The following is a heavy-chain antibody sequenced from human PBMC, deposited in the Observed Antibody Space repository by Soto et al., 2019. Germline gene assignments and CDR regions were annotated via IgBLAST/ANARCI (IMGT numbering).Heavy chain of an antibody. D-gene: IGHD3-16*01. CDR3: ARGGGEMASPPTYIY. V-gene: IGHV1-69*06. J-gene: IGHJ4*02. CDR2: ITPLFTAA. CDR1: GGTFSSYA. Sequence: SVKVSCKASGGTFSSYAISWVRQAPGQGLEWMGGITPLFTAANYAQKFQGRVTITADISTRTVYMEVSGLRSEDTAVYYCARGGGEMASPPTYIYWGQGTLVTVSS.